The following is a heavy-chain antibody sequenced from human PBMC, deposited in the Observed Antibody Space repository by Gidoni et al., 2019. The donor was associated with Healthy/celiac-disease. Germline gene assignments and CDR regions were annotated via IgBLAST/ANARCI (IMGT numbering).Heavy chain of an antibody. J-gene: IGHJ6*02. CDR1: GGSISSYY. V-gene: IGHV4-4*07. CDR3: AREGSSITGYYYYYGMDV. Sequence: QVQLQESGPGLVKPSETLSLTCTVSGGSISSYYWRWIRQPAGKGLEWIGRIYTSGSTNYNPSLKSRVTMSVDTSKNQFSLKLSSVTAADTAVYYCAREGSSITGYYYYYGMDVWGQGTTVTVSS. D-gene: IGHD3-3*02. CDR2: IYTSGST.